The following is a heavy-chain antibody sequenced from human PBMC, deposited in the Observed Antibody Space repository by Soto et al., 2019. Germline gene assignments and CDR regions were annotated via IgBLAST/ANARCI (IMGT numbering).Heavy chain of an antibody. CDR2: IPQDGVDG. CDR3: ARDHLILTAHDFFYGSDV. V-gene: IGHV3-7*03. J-gene: IGHJ6*02. Sequence: PGGSLRLSCEVSGFTFSMYSMSWVRQSPGKGLEWVAKIPQDGVDGHYADSVKGRFTISRDNGKNSLYLQLNNLRAEDTAVYYCARDHLILTAHDFFYGSDVWGRGATVTVS. D-gene: IGHD2-8*02. CDR1: GFTFSMYS.